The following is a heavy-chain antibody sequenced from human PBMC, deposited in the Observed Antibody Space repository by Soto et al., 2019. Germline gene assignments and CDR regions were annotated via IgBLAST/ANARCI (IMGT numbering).Heavy chain of an antibody. J-gene: IGHJ3*02. CDR2: IYYSGTT. V-gene: IGHV4-59*01. D-gene: IGHD1-26*01. CDR1: SGSIGTYF. CDR3: ARGRGGTYDAFDI. Sequence: QVQLRESGPGLVKPSETLSLTCTVSSGSIGTYFWSWIRQPPGKGLEWIGYIYYSGTTNYNPSLKSRVTIFLDTSKNQFSLRLSSVTAADTAVYYCARGRGGTYDAFDIWGQGTLVTFSS.